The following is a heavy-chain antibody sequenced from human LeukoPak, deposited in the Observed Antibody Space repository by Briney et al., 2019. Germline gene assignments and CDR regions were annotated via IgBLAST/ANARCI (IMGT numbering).Heavy chain of an antibody. V-gene: IGHV3-23*01. CDR3: ATDRRYGDFRPYYYYGMDV. D-gene: IGHD4-17*01. J-gene: IGHJ6*02. CDR2: ISSSGSGGNT. Sequence: GGSLRLSCAASGVTLSSYAMSWARQAPGKGLEWVSGISSSGSGGNTYYADSVKGRFTISRDNSKNTLYLQMNSLRAEDTAVYYCATDRRYGDFRPYYYYGMDVWGQGTTVTVSS. CDR1: GVTLSSYA.